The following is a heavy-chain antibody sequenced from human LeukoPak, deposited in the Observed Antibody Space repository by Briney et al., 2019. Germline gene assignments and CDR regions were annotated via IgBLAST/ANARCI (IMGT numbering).Heavy chain of an antibody. CDR2: INPNSGGT. J-gene: IGHJ3*02. Sequence: ASVKVSCKASGYTFTGYYMHWVRQAPGQGLEWMGWINPNSGGTNYAQKFQGRVTMTRDTSTSTAYMELRSLRSDDTAVYYCASAHYYDSSGYYSLDAFDIWGQGTMVTVSS. D-gene: IGHD3-22*01. CDR3: ASAHYYDSSGYYSLDAFDI. CDR1: GYTFTGYY. V-gene: IGHV1-2*02.